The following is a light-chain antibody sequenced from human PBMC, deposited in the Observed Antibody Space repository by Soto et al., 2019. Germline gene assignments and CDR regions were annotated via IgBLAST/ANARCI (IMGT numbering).Light chain of an antibody. Sequence: DIQLXQSPSFLSAXVXXRVTITCRASQGISSYLAWYQQKPGKAPKLLIYAASTLQSGVPSRFSGSGSGTEFTLTISSLQPEDFATYYCQQLNSYPLFGQGTKLEIK. CDR1: QGISSY. J-gene: IGKJ2*01. CDR2: AAS. V-gene: IGKV1-9*01. CDR3: QQLNSYPL.